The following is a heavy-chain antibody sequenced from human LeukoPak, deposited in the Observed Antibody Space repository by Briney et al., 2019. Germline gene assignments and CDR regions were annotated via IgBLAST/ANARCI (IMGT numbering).Heavy chain of an antibody. D-gene: IGHD3-9*01. CDR1: GFTVSSNY. CDR3: ARGYFPCAFDI. V-gene: IGHV3-53*01. J-gene: IGHJ3*02. CDR2: IDSGGST. Sequence: GGSLRLSCAASGFTVSSNYMSWVRQAPGKGLEWVSVIDSGGSTYYADSVKGRFTISRDNSKNTLYLKMNSLRAEDTDVYYCARGYFPCAFDIWGQGTMVTVSS.